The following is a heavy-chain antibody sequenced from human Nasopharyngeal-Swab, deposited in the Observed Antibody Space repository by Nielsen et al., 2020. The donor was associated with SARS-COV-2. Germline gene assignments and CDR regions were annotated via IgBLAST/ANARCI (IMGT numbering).Heavy chain of an antibody. J-gene: IGHJ4*02. CDR2: IYFSGST. Sequence: SETLSLTCSVSGGSINNYYWSWIRQPAGKGLEWIGRIYFSGSTNYNPSLKSRVTMSVDMSKNQFSPKLSSVTAADTAVYYCARDYKQWLVFDYWGQGTLVTVSS. CDR3: ARDYKQWLVFDY. D-gene: IGHD6-19*01. V-gene: IGHV4-4*07. CDR1: GGSINNYY.